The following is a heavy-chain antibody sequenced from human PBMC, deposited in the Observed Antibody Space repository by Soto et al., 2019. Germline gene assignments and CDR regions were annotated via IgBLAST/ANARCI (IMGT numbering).Heavy chain of an antibody. CDR3: ARAGRGKLSHYYFDY. J-gene: IGHJ4*02. CDR2: IYYSGST. Sequence: SETLSLTCTVSGGSISSGGYYWSWIRQHPGKGLEWIGYIYYSGSTYYNPSLKSRVTIPVDTSKNQFSLKLSSVTAADTAVYYCARAGRGKLSHYYFDYWGQGTLVTVSS. V-gene: IGHV4-31*03. CDR1: GGSISSGGYY. D-gene: IGHD3-10*01.